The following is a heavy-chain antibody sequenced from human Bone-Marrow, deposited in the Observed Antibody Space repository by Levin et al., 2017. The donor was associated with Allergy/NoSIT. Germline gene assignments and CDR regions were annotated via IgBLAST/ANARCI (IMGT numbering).Heavy chain of an antibody. CDR1: GASISRDDFY. J-gene: IGHJ5*01. D-gene: IGHD2-15*01. CDR2: IYYNGSA. Sequence: SQTLSLTCAVSGASISRDDFYWSWVRRSPGKGLEWIGYIYYNGSAYYNPSLKSRVTISEDRTGNQFSLKMRSVGVADAGVYFCARVDCRATVGLRGNWFDSWGPGTLITVS. V-gene: IGHV4-30-4*08. CDR3: ARVDCRATVGLRGNWFDS.